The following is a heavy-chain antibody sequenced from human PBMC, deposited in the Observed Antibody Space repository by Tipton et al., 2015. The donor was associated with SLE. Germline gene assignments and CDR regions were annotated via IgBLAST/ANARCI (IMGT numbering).Heavy chain of an antibody. CDR2: IYYSGST. D-gene: IGHD3-10*01. Sequence: TLSLTCTVSGGSISSYYWSWIRQPPGKGLEWIGYIYYSGSTNYNPSLKSRVTISVDTSKNQSSLKLSSVTAADTAVYYCARGEITMVQGVIWDDAFDIWGQGTMVTVSS. CDR1: GGSISSYY. V-gene: IGHV4-59*01. CDR3: ARGEITMVQGVIWDDAFDI. J-gene: IGHJ3*02.